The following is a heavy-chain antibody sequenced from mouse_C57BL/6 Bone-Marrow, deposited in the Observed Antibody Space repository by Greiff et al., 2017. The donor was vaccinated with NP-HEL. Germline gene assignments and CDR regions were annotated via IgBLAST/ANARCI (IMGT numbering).Heavy chain of an antibody. Sequence: EVQGVESGGGLVQPGGSLKLSCAASGFTFSDYYMYWVRQTPEKRLEWVAYISNGGGSSYYPDTVKGRFPISRDNAKNTLSLHMSRLKSEDTAMYYCARRDYDGFAYWGQGTLVTVSA. CDR1: GFTFSDYY. CDR2: ISNGGGSS. D-gene: IGHD2-4*01. V-gene: IGHV5-12*01. CDR3: ARRDYDGFAY. J-gene: IGHJ3*01.